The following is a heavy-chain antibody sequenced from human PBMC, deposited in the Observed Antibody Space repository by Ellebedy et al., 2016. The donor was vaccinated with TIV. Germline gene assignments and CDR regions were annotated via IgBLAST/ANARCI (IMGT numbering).Heavy chain of an antibody. CDR3: ARGLVMVRGVIGRDWFDP. Sequence: SETLSLTCTVSGGSISSSTYYWGCIRQPPGKGLEWIGSIYNSGSTYYNPSLKSRVSISVDTSKNQLSLKLTSVTAADTAVYYCARGLVMVRGVIGRDWFDPWGQGTLVTVSS. D-gene: IGHD3-10*01. CDR2: IYNSGST. V-gene: IGHV4-39*07. J-gene: IGHJ5*01. CDR1: GGSISSSTYY.